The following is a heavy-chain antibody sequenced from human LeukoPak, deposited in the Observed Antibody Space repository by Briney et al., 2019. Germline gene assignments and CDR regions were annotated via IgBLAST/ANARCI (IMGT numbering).Heavy chain of an antibody. D-gene: IGHD5-24*01. CDR1: GFTFSSYG. Sequence: SGGSLRLSCAASGFTFSSYGMSWVRQAPGKGLQWVSAISGSGGSTYYADSVKGRFTISRDNSKNTLYLQMNSLRAEDTAVYYCAKVREESEMATIPPFQHWGQGTLVTVSS. J-gene: IGHJ1*01. V-gene: IGHV3-23*01. CDR2: ISGSGGST. CDR3: AKVREESEMATIPPFQH.